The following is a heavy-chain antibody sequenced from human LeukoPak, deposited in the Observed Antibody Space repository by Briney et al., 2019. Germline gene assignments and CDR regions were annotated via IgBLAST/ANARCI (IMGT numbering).Heavy chain of an antibody. CDR1: GYTFTGYY. CDR2: INPNSGGT. J-gene: IGHJ5*02. Sequence: VASVKVSCKASGYTFTGYYMHWVRQAPGQGLEWMGWINPNSGGTNYAQKFQGRVTMTRDTSISTAYMELSSLRSEDTAVYYCARGRMTTRNWFDPWGQGTLVTVSS. CDR3: ARGRMTTRNWFDP. V-gene: IGHV1-2*02. D-gene: IGHD4-17*01.